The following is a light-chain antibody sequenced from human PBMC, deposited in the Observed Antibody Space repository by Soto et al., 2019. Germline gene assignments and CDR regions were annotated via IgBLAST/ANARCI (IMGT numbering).Light chain of an antibody. J-gene: IGKJ2*01. V-gene: IGKV3-11*01. CDR2: DAS. CDR3: QQRSNWPPGYT. CDR1: QSVRGY. Sequence: EIVLTQSPATLSLSPGERATLSCRASQSVRGYLAWYQQKPGQAPRLLIYDASSRATGIPARFSGSGSGTDFTLPISSLEPEDFAVYYCQQRSNWPPGYTFGQGTKLEIK.